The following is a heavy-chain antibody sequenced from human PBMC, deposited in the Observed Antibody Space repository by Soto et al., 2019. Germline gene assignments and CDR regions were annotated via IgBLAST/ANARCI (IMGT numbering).Heavy chain of an antibody. CDR1: GYTFTGHY. Sequence: GASVKVSCKASGYTFTGHYIHWVRQAPGQGLEWMGWINPNTGATDYAQKFQGRVTMTRDTSTSTAYMELSRLRFDDTAVYYCAREGQWELLNWFDPWGQGTLVTVS. CDR3: AREGQWELLNWFDP. CDR2: INPNTGAT. V-gene: IGHV1-2*02. J-gene: IGHJ5*02. D-gene: IGHD1-26*01.